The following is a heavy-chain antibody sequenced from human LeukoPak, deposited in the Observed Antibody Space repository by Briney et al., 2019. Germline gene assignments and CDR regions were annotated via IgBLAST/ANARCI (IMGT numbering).Heavy chain of an antibody. J-gene: IGHJ1*01. CDR1: GYTFTGYY. Sequence: GASVKVSCKASGYTFTGYYMHWLRQAPGQGLEWMGWMNPNSGNTGYAQKFQGRVTITADESTSTAYMELSSLRSDDTAAYYCARSSYCSSTSCFEYFPHWGQGTLVTVSS. CDR3: ARSSYCSSTSCFEYFPH. V-gene: IGHV1-8*03. CDR2: MNPNSGNT. D-gene: IGHD2-2*01.